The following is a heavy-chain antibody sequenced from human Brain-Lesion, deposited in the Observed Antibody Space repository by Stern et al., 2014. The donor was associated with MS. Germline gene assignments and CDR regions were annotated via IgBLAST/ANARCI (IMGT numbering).Heavy chain of an antibody. V-gene: IGHV4-61*02. J-gene: IGHJ3*02. Sequence: QVQLQESGPGLVKPSQTLSLTCTVSGGSISSGNYYWSWIRQPAGEGLEWIGRIYSRGSHHNNPPRKGRVTISADTSTNQFSRRLSSVTAADTAVYYCARGNYDVLTDNGGHGFDIWGQGTMVTVSS. D-gene: IGHD3-9*01. CDR3: ARGNYDVLTDNGGHGFDI. CDR2: IYSRGSH. CDR1: GGSISSGNYY.